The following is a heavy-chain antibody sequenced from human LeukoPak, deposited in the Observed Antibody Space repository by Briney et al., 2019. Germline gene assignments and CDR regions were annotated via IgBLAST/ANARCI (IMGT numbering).Heavy chain of an antibody. Sequence: ASVKVSCTASGYTFTSYGISWVRQAPGQGLEWMGWISAYNGNTNYAQKLQGRVTITADESTSTAYMELSSLRSEDTAVYYCARDEGYCSSTSCYYYFDYWGQGTLVTVSS. CDR2: ISAYNGNT. CDR1: GYTFTSYG. V-gene: IGHV1-18*01. CDR3: ARDEGYCSSTSCYYYFDY. J-gene: IGHJ4*02. D-gene: IGHD2-2*01.